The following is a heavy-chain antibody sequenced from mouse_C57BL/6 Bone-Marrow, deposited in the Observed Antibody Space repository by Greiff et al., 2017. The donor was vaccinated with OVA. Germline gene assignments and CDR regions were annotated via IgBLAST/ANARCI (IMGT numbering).Heavy chain of an antibody. Sequence: QVTLKESGPGILQSSQTLSLTCSFSGFSLSTSGMGVSWIRQPSGKGLEWLAHIYWDDDKRYNPSLKSRLTISKDTSRNQVFLKITSVDTADTATYYCARSRDYYGSSYYWYFDVWGTGTTVTVSS. V-gene: IGHV8-12*01. J-gene: IGHJ1*03. CDR2: IYWDDDK. CDR3: ARSRDYYGSSYYWYFDV. CDR1: GFSLSTSGMG. D-gene: IGHD1-1*01.